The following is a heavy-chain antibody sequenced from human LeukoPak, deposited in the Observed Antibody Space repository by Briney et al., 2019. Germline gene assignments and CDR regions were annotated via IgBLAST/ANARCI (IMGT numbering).Heavy chain of an antibody. J-gene: IGHJ6*03. CDR2: INHSGST. Sequence: SQTLSLTCAVYGGSFSGYYWSWIRQPPGKGLEWIGEINHSGSTNYNPSLKSRVTISVDTSKNQFSLKLSSVTAADTAVYYCARVLSSSWPYYYYYYMDVWGKGTTVTISS. V-gene: IGHV4-34*01. CDR1: GGSFSGYY. D-gene: IGHD6-13*01. CDR3: ARVLSSSWPYYYYYYMDV.